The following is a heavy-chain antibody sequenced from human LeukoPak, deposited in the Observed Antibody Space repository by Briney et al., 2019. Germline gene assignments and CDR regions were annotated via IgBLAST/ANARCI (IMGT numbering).Heavy chain of an antibody. CDR1: GFTFSSYS. CDR3: ARAKRYIGYCSSTSCPRSSAGDY. D-gene: IGHD2-2*01. CDR2: ISSSSTI. J-gene: IGHJ4*02. Sequence: PGGSLRLSCAASGFTFSSYSMNWVRQAPGKGLEWVSYISSSSTIYYADSVKGRFTISRDNAKNSLYLQMNSLRAEDTAVYYCARAKRYIGYCSSTSCPRSSAGDYWGQGTLVTVSS. V-gene: IGHV3-48*01.